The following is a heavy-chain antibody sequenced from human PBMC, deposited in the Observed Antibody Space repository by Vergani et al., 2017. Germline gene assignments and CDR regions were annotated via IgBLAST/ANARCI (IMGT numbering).Heavy chain of an antibody. CDR3: ARGWSGYSTSWYFDF. J-gene: IGHJ4*02. CDR2: IIPIFGTA. Sequence: QVQLVQSGAEVKKPGSSVKVSCKASGGTFSSYAISWVRQAPGQGLEWMGGIIPIFGTANYAQKFQGRVTMTRDTSISTAYMELSRLRSDDTAVYYCARGWSGYSTSWYFDFWGQGTLVTVSS. D-gene: IGHD6-13*01. CDR1: GGTFSSYA. V-gene: IGHV1-69*05.